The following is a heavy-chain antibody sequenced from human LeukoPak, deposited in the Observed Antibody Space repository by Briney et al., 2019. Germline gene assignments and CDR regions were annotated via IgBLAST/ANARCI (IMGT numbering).Heavy chain of an antibody. D-gene: IGHD5-18*01. CDR3: ARGRDTAMVRHAFDI. V-gene: IGHV4-34*01. J-gene: IGHJ3*02. CDR2: INHSGST. Sequence: SETLSLTCAVYGGSFSGYYWSWIRQPPGKGLEWIGEINHSGSTNYNPSLKSRVTISVDTSKNQFSLKLSSVTAADTAVYYCARGRDTAMVRHAFDIWGQGTMVTVSS. CDR1: GGSFSGYY.